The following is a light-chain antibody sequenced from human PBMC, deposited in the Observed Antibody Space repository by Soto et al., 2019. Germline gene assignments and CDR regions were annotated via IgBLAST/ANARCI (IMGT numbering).Light chain of an antibody. V-gene: IGKV3D-15*01. Sequence: VMSQSPSTLSVSPGERATLSCKASQSVSSDLAWYQQKPGQAPRLLIHGASTRATGISARFSGSGSGTEFTLTISSLQSEDFAVYYCQQYNDSPTFGQRTKVDNK. CDR3: QQYNDSPT. J-gene: IGKJ1*01. CDR2: GAS. CDR1: QSVSSD.